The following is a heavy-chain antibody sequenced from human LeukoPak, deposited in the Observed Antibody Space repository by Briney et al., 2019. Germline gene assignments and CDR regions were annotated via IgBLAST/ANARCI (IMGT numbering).Heavy chain of an antibody. Sequence: GESLKISCKGSGYSFTTYWIGWVRQMPGKGREWMGIIYPGDSDTRYSPSFQGQVTISADKSISTAYLRWSSLKASDTAIYYCARQVTTAAPIDYWGQGTLATVSS. CDR1: GYSFTTYW. CDR3: ARQVTTAAPIDY. CDR2: IYPGDSDT. D-gene: IGHD1-1*01. V-gene: IGHV5-51*01. J-gene: IGHJ4*02.